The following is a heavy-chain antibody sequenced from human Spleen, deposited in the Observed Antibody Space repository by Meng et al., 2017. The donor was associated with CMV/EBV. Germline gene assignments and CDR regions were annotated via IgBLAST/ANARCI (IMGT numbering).Heavy chain of an antibody. Sequence: LSCASSGFTFSSYWMHWVRPAPGKGLVWVSRITSDGSSTTYADSVKGRFTISRDNAKNTLYLQMNSLRAEDTAVYYCARGGLGDGDYWGQGTLVTVSS. CDR1: GFTFSSYW. V-gene: IGHV3-74*01. CDR2: ITSDGSST. D-gene: IGHD3-16*01. CDR3: ARGGLGDGDY. J-gene: IGHJ4*02.